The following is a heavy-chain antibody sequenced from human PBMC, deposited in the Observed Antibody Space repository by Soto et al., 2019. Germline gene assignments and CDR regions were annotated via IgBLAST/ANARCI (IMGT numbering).Heavy chain of an antibody. CDR1: GFTFISYW. Sequence: EVQLVESGGGLVQPGGSLRLSCAASGFTFISYWMHWVRQAPGKVLVWVSRINSDGSSTSYAYSVKGRFTISRDNAKNTLYLQMSSLSAEDTAVYYCARDQRNESLLTNDYFDYWGNVTLVTVSS. J-gene: IGHJ4*01. CDR3: ARDQRNESLLTNDYFDY. CDR2: INSDGSST. D-gene: IGHD3-16*02. V-gene: IGHV3-74*01.